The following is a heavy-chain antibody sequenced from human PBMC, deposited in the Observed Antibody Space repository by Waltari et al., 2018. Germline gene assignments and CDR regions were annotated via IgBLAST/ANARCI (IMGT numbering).Heavy chain of an antibody. CDR3: ARHYGWELPNYYYYGMDV. V-gene: IGHV4-39*01. CDR1: GGSISSRSYY. J-gene: IGHJ6*02. Sequence: QLQLQESGPGLVKPSETLSLTCTVSGGSISSRSYYWGWTRQPPGKGLEWIGSIYYSGSTYYNPSLKSRVTISVDTSKNQFSLKLSSVTAADTAVYYCARHYGWELPNYYYYGMDVWGQGTTVTVSS. CDR2: IYYSGST. D-gene: IGHD1-26*01.